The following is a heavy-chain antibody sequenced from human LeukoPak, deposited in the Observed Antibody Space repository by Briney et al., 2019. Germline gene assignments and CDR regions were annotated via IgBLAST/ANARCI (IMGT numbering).Heavy chain of an antibody. V-gene: IGHV4-4*02. Sequence: SETLSLTCAVSGGPISSTNWWSWVRQPPGKGLEWIGEIYHSGSANYNSSLKSRVTISVDKSKSQFSLKLSSVTAADTAVYYCARALLSGWPFDIWGQGTMVTVSS. CDR1: GGPISSTNW. CDR2: IYHSGSA. J-gene: IGHJ3*02. CDR3: ARALLSGWPFDI. D-gene: IGHD6-19*01.